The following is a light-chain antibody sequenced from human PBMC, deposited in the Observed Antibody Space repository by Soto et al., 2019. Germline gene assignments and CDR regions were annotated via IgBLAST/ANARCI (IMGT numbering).Light chain of an antibody. CDR2: GAS. V-gene: IGKV3-15*01. CDR3: HQYGNSPGT. CDR1: ESVSSN. Sequence: EIMLTQSPDTLPVSPGERATLSCWASESVSSNLAWYQQRPGQAPRLVIYGASTRDTGIPARFSGGGSGTDFTLTISNVQPGDFDVYYCHQYGNSPGTFGQGTKVDIK. J-gene: IGKJ1*01.